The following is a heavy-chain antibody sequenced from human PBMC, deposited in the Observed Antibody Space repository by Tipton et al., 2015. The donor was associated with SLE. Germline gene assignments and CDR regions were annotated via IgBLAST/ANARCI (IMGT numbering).Heavy chain of an antibody. Sequence: TLSLTCTVSCGSISRGSYYWSWIRQPAGKGLEWIGRIYTSGCTNYNPPLKSQVTISVDTSKNQFSLKLSSVTAADTAVYYCARDERLSSGWYFDYWGQGTLVTVSS. J-gene: IGHJ4*02. CDR2: IYTSGCT. D-gene: IGHD6-19*01. CDR1: CGSISRGSYY. CDR3: ARDERLSSGWYFDY. V-gene: IGHV4-61*02.